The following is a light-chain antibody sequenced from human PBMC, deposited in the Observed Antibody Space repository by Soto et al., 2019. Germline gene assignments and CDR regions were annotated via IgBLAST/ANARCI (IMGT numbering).Light chain of an antibody. V-gene: IGKV4-1*01. Sequence: DIVMTQSPDSLAVSLGERATINCKSSQTVLYSSNNKNYLAWYQQKPGQPPKLLIYWASTRESGVPDRFSGSGSGTDFTLTISSLQAEDVAVYYCQQYYVRPPTFGGGTKVEIK. J-gene: IGKJ4*01. CDR1: QTVLYSSNNKNY. CDR3: QQYYVRPPT. CDR2: WAS.